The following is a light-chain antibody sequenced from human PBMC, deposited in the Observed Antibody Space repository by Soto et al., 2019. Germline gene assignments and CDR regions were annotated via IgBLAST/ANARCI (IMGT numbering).Light chain of an antibody. V-gene: IGLV1-44*01. CDR3: AAWEDSLNGPV. CDR1: SSNIGSKT. Sequence: QSVLTQAPSASGTPGQRVTISCSGSSSNIGSKTVNWYQQLPGTDPKLLSYSNNQRPSGVPDRFSGSKSGTSASLAISGLQSEDEADYYCAAWEDSLNGPVFGGGTKLTVL. CDR2: SNN. J-gene: IGLJ2*01.